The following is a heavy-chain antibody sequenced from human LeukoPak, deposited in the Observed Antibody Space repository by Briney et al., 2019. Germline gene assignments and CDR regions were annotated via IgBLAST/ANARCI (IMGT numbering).Heavy chain of an antibody. CDR2: ISSSSSYI. CDR3: SKDLTSDFGGDLDP. D-gene: IGHD3-10*01. J-gene: IGHJ5*02. V-gene: IGHV3-21*01. CDR1: GFTFSSYS. Sequence: GGSLRLSCAASGFTFSSYSMNWVRQAPGKGLEWVSSISSSSSYIYYADSVKGRFTISRDNAKNSLYLQMNSLRAEDTAVYYCSKDLTSDFGGDLDPWGQGTLVTVSS.